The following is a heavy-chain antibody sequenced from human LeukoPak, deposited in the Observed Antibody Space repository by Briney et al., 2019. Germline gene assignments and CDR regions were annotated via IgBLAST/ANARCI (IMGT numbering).Heavy chain of an antibody. D-gene: IGHD2-15*01. J-gene: IGHJ1*01. CDR1: GFTFSSYS. CDR3: ARGMYCSGGSCYGEYFQH. Sequence: AGGSLRLSCAPCGFTFSSYSMNWVRQAPGKGLEWVSSISSSSSYIYYADSVKGRFTISRDNAKNSLYLQMNSLRAEDTAVYYCARGMYCSGGSCYGEYFQHWGQGTLVTVSS. CDR2: ISSSSSYI. V-gene: IGHV3-21*01.